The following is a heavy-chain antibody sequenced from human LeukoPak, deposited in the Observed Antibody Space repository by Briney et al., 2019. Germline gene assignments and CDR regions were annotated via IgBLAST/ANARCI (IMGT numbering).Heavy chain of an antibody. D-gene: IGHD4-17*01. J-gene: IGHJ4*02. CDR1: GFTFSSYS. V-gene: IGHV3-21*01. CDR2: ISSSSSYI. CDR3: ARDLGDGDYEVD. Sequence: GGSLRLSCAASGFTFSSYSMNWVRQAPGKGLEWVSSISSSSSYIYYADSVKGRFTISRDNAKNSLYLQMNSLRAEDTAVYYCARDLGDGDYEVDWGQGTLVTVSS.